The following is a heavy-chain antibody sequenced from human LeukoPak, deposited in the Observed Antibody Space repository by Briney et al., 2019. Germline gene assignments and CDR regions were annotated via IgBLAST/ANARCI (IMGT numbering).Heavy chain of an antibody. CDR3: ARADYSSGLYFDY. CDR2: IYYSGST. CDR1: GGSISSSSYY. J-gene: IGHJ4*02. D-gene: IGHD6-19*01. Sequence: SETLSLTCTVSGGSISSSSYYWGWIRQPPGKGLEWIGSIYYSGSTYYNPSLKSRVTISVDTSKNQFSLKLSSVTAADTAVYYCARADYSSGLYFDYWGQGTLVTVSS. V-gene: IGHV4-39*07.